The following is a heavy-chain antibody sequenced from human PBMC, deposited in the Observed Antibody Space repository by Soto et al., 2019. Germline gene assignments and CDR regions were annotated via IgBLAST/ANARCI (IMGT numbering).Heavy chain of an antibody. CDR3: ANAWYSNALAPDAFDI. CDR2: ISRSSSNI. V-gene: IGHV3-48*02. Sequence: EVQLVESGGGLVQPGGSLRLSCAASGFTFSSFSMNWVRQAPGKGLEWVSYISRSSSNIYYGDSVKGRFTISRAKAKNXLYLQMNSLRDEDTAMYYCANAWYSNALAPDAFDIWGQGTMVTVSS. CDR1: GFTFSSFS. D-gene: IGHD5-18*01. J-gene: IGHJ3*02.